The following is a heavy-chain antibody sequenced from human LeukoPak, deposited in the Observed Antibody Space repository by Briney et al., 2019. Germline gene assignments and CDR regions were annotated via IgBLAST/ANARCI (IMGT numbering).Heavy chain of an antibody. CDR1: AGSICSYY. D-gene: IGHD2-2*01. V-gene: IGHV4-59*01. CDR3: ARGSTWIEFYYYGMDV. Sequence: SVTLSFTCTVSAGSICSYYWSWHRHPPGKGLVWIGNINYSESTNYNPPVKSRVTISVDTSKNQFSLKLSSVTAADTAVYYCARGSTWIEFYYYGMDVWGQGTTVTVSS. CDR2: INYSEST. J-gene: IGHJ6*02.